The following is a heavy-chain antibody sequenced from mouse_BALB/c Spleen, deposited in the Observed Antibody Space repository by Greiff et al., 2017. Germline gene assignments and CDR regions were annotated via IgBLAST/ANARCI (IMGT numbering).Heavy chain of an antibody. CDR2: INPNNGGT. CDR1: GYTFTDYN. V-gene: IGHV1-18*01. CDR3: AKGGGYGYDYYAMDY. Sequence: VQLKQSGPELVKPGASVKIPCKASGYTFTDYNMDWVKQSHGKSLEWIGDINPNNGGTIYNQKFKGKATLTVDKSSSTAYMELRSLTSEDTAVYYCAKGGGYGYDYYAMDYWGQGTSVTVSS. J-gene: IGHJ4*01. D-gene: IGHD2-2*01.